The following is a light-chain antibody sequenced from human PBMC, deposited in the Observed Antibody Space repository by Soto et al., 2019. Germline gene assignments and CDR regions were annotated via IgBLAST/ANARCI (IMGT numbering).Light chain of an antibody. CDR1: QTISNNY. V-gene: IGKV3-20*01. Sequence: EIVLTQSPGTLTLSPGESAALSCRASQTISNNYLVWYRQKPGQAPRLLIYAVSSRAAGIPDRFSGSGSGTDFALTIDRLEPEESAVYYCQQHSNSPWTFGQGTRVEI. J-gene: IGKJ1*01. CDR2: AVS. CDR3: QQHSNSPWT.